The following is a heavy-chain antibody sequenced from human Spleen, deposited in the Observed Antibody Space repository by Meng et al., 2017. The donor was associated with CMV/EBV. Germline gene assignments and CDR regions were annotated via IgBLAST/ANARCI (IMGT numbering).Heavy chain of an antibody. J-gene: IGHJ4*02. Sequence: VRRARRKGVGWLSSISSSWSCIYHADTMKSQYAVSRDNAKNSVYQQMNSLGAEDTAVYYCARDLAPQSDYYDSSGYYYLPNGFDYWGQGTLVTVSS. CDR3: ARDLAPQSDYYDSSGYYYLPNGFDY. D-gene: IGHD3-22*01. V-gene: IGHV3-21*01. CDR2: ISSSWSCI.